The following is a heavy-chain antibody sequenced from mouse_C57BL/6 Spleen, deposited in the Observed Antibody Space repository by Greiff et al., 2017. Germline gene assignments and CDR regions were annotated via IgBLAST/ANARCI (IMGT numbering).Heavy chain of an antibody. CDR1: GYTFTSYW. CDR3: AREGPYDYDGRYYAMDY. J-gene: IGHJ4*01. V-gene: IGHV1-55*01. Sequence: QVQLQQPGAELVKPGASVKMSCKASGYTFTSYWITWVKQRPGQGLEWIGDIYPGHGGTNYNEKFKSKATLTVDTSSSTAYMQLSSLTSEDSAVYYCAREGPYDYDGRYYAMDYWGQGTSVTVSS. CDR2: IYPGHGGT. D-gene: IGHD2-4*01.